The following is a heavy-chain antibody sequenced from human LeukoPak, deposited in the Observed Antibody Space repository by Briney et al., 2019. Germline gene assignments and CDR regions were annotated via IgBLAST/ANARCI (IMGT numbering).Heavy chain of an antibody. V-gene: IGHV3-7*01. CDR3: ARRDALWFRGPGREGHNWFDP. J-gene: IGHJ5*02. D-gene: IGHD3-10*01. Sequence: GGSLRLSCAASGFTFSSYWMSWVRQAPGKGLEWVANIKQDGSEKYYVDSVKGRFTISRDNAKNSLYLQMNSLRAEDTAVYYCARRDALWFRGPGREGHNWFDPWGQGTLVTVSS. CDR1: GFTFSSYW. CDR2: IKQDGSEK.